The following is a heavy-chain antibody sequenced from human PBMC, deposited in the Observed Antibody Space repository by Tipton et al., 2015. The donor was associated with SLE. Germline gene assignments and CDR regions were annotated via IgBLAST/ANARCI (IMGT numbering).Heavy chain of an antibody. J-gene: IGHJ4*02. V-gene: IGHV4-59*11. CDR1: GGSITSHY. CDR2: IYYSGTT. CDR3: ARDSTSGRHDY. Sequence: TLSLTCTVSGGSITSHYWSWIRQPPGRGLEWIGYIYYSGTTNYNPSLKSRITISVDTSKSQFSLKLSSMTAADTAVYYCARDSTSGRHDYWGQGTLVTVSS. D-gene: IGHD6-25*01.